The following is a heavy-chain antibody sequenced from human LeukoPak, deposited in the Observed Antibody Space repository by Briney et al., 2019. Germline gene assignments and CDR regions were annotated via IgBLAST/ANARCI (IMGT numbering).Heavy chain of an antibody. Sequence: SETLSLTCAVYGGSFSGYYWSWIRQPPGKGLEWIGEINHSGSTNYNPSLKSRVTISVDTSKNQFSLKLSSVTAADTAVYYCASRYCSGGSCYLSSYGMDVWGKGTTVTVSS. CDR1: GGSFSGYY. CDR2: INHSGST. J-gene: IGHJ6*04. V-gene: IGHV4-34*01. CDR3: ASRYCSGGSCYLSSYGMDV. D-gene: IGHD2-15*01.